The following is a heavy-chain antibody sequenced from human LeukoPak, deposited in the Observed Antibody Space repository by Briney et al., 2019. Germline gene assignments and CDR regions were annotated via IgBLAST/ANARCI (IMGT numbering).Heavy chain of an antibody. CDR2: IDPSDSYT. D-gene: IGHD6-19*01. CDR3: ARASYGSGPDDY. V-gene: IGHV5-10-1*01. CDR1: GYSFSSYW. J-gene: IGHJ4*02. Sequence: GESLKISCKGSGYSFSSYWISCVRQMPGTGLEWMGRIDPSDSYTNYSPSFQGHVTISADKSISTAYLQWSSLKASDTAMYYCARASYGSGPDDYWGQGTLVTVSS.